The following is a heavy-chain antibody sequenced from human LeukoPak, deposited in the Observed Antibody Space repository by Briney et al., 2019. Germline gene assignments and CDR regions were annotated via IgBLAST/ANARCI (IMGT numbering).Heavy chain of an antibody. V-gene: IGHV3-48*01. CDR3: ARTMGYYDFWSGYYI. CDR2: ISSSSSTI. CDR1: GFTFSSYS. D-gene: IGHD3-3*01. Sequence: GGSLRLSCAASGFTFSSYSMNWVRQAPGKGPEWVSYISSSSSTIYYADSVKGRFTISRDNAKNSLYLQMNSLRAEDTAVYYCARTMGYYDFWSGYYIWGQGTLVTVSS. J-gene: IGHJ4*02.